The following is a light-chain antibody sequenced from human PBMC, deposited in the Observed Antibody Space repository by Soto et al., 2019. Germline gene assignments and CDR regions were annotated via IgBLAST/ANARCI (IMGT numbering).Light chain of an antibody. V-gene: IGLV2-8*01. J-gene: IGLJ1*01. CDR2: EVN. CDR1: GSDIGGYNF. Sequence: QSALTQPPSASGSPGQSVTISCTGTGSDIGGYNFVSWYQQHPGKVPKLIIYEVNNRHSGVPDRFSGSNSGNTASLTVSGLDAEDEADYDYSSYAGTSGCYVFGTGTKVTVL. CDR3: SSYAGTSGCYV.